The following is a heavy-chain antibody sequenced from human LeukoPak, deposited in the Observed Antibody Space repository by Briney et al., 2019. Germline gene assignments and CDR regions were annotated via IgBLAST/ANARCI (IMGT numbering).Heavy chain of an antibody. CDR3: ARADYYGSSAYPY. D-gene: IGHD3-22*01. CDR2: IYYSGTT. J-gene: IGHJ4*02. CDR1: GGSISSGNYY. Sequence: KPSETLSLTCTVSGGSISSGNYYWSWIRQHPGKGREWIGYIYYSGTTFYNPSLKSRVTISIDTSKNQFSLKLTSVTAADTAVYYCARADYYGSSAYPYWRQGTLVTVSS. V-gene: IGHV4-31*03.